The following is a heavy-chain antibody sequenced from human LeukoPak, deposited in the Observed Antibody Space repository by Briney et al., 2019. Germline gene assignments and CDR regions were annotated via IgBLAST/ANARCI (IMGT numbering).Heavy chain of an antibody. D-gene: IGHD2-15*01. Sequence: GGSLRLSCAASGFTFSSYEMNWVRQAPGKGLEWVSYISSSGSTIYYADSVKGRFTISRDNAKNSLYLQMNSVRAEDTAVYYCARHERSGPTPHWGQGTLVTVSS. CDR1: GFTFSSYE. J-gene: IGHJ4*02. V-gene: IGHV3-48*03. CDR3: ARHERSGPTPH. CDR2: ISSSGSTI.